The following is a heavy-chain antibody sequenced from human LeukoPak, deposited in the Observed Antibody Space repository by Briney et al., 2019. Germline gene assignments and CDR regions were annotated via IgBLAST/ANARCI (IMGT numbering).Heavy chain of an antibody. CDR3: ARDLGIIAVAGNFDY. CDR2: INPSGGST. CDR1: GYTFTSYY. V-gene: IGHV1-46*01. Sequence: ASVKVSCKASGYTFTSYYMHWVRQAPGQGLEWMGIINPSGGSTSYAQKFQGRVTMTRDTSTSTVYTELSSLRSEDTAVYYCARDLGIIAVAGNFDYWGQGTLVTVSS. J-gene: IGHJ4*02. D-gene: IGHD6-19*01.